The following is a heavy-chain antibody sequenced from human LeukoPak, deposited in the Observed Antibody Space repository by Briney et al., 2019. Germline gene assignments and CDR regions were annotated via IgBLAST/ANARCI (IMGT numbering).Heavy chain of an antibody. CDR2: MNPNSGNT. V-gene: IGHV1-8*03. D-gene: IGHD3-22*01. CDR1: GYTFTSYD. Sequence: GASVKVSCKASGYTFTSYDINWVRQATGQGLEWMGWMNPNSGNTGYAQKFQGRVTITRNTSISTAYMELSSLRSEDTAVCYCARGPGVVVILSYDAFDIWGQGTMVTVSS. J-gene: IGHJ3*02. CDR3: ARGPGVVVILSYDAFDI.